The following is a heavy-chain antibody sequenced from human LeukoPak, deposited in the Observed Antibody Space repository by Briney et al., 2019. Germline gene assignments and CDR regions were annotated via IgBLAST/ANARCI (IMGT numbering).Heavy chain of an antibody. CDR2: IYNSGST. J-gene: IGHJ4*02. Sequence: SESLSLTCTVSGGSISTYYWSWIRQPPGEGLEWIGYIYNSGSTNYNPSLKSRVTISVDTSKNQFSLKLSSVTAADTCVYYCARGLAAVDDYFDYWGQGTLVTVSS. D-gene: IGHD6-13*01. V-gene: IGHV4-59*01. CDR3: ARGLAAVDDYFDY. CDR1: GGSISTYY.